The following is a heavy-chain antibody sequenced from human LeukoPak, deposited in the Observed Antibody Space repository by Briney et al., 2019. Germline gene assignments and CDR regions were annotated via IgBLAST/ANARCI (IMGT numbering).Heavy chain of an antibody. J-gene: IGHJ3*02. CDR2: IYPGDSDT. CDR1: GYSFTNYW. V-gene: IGHV5-51*01. Sequence: GESLKISCKGSGYSFTNYWIGWVRQMPGKGLEWMGIIYPGDSDTTYSPSFQGQVTISADKSISTAYLQWSSLKASDTAMYYCASAGSSSDYYYFSAFDIWGQGTMVTVSS. CDR3: ASAGSSSDYYYFSAFDI. D-gene: IGHD3-22*01.